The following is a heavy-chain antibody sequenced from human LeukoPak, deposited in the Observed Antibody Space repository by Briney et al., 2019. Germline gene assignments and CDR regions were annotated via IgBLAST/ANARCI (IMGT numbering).Heavy chain of an antibody. V-gene: IGHV3-23*01. Sequence: HPGGSLRLSCAASGFTFSSYAMSWVRQAPGKGLEWVSAISGSGGSTYYADAVKGRFTISRDNSKNTLYLQMNSLRAEDTAAYYCAKDLFLWYFDYWGQGTLVTVSS. J-gene: IGHJ4*02. CDR1: GFTFSSYA. CDR2: ISGSGGST. CDR3: AKDLFLWYFDY. D-gene: IGHD2-21*01.